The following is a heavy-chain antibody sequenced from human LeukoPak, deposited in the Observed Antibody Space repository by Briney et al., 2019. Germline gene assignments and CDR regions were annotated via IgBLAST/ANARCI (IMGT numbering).Heavy chain of an antibody. Sequence: GASVKVSCKASGYTFTSYYMHWVRQAPGQGLEWMGRINPNSGGTNYAQKFQGRVTMTRDTSISTAYMELSRLRSDDTAVYYCARAPRLRYFDWDYYYGMDVWGQGTAVTVSS. V-gene: IGHV1-2*06. CDR2: INPNSGGT. J-gene: IGHJ6*02. CDR1: GYTFTSYY. CDR3: ARAPRLRYFDWDYYYGMDV. D-gene: IGHD3-9*01.